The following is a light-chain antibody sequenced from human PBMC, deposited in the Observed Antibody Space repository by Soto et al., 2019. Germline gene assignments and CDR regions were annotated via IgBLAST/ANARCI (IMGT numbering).Light chain of an antibody. CDR3: QQTNSFPLT. CDR2: GAF. V-gene: IGKV1D-12*01. Sequence: DMQMTQSPSSVSASVGDRVTITYRASQDISSYLAWYQQKPGEAPKVLIYGAFSLQSGVASRFSGSGSGTDFTLTISSLQPEDFATYYCQQTNSFPLTFGGGTKVEIK. J-gene: IGKJ4*01. CDR1: QDISSY.